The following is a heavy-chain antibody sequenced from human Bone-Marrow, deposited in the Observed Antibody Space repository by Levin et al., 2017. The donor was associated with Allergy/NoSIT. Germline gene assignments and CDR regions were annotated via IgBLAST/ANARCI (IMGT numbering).Heavy chain of an antibody. CDR1: GFTFSHYG. CDR2: ISFDGITA. J-gene: IGHJ5*02. CDR3: ARERSHSEFVPGAVFDL. Sequence: PGGSLRLSCAGSGFTFSHYGVHWVRQAPGKGLEWVAVISFDGITAYYADSVKGRFTISRDNSKNTVFLQMDSLRAEDTAVIFCARERSHSEFVPGAVFDLWGQGAQVAVSS. D-gene: IGHD3-10*02. V-gene: IGHV3-30*03.